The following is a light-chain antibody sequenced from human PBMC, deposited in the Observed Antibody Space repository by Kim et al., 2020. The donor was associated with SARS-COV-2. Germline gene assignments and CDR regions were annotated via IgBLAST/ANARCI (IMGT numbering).Light chain of an antibody. CDR2: SNN. CDR1: SSNIGSNT. CDR3: AAWDDSLNGVV. Sequence: GTRVTISSSGSSSNIGSNTVNWYQQLPATAPKILIYSNNQRPSGVPDRFSGSKSGPSASLAISGLQSEDEADYYCAAWDDSLNGVVFGGGTQLTVL. V-gene: IGLV1-44*01. J-gene: IGLJ2*01.